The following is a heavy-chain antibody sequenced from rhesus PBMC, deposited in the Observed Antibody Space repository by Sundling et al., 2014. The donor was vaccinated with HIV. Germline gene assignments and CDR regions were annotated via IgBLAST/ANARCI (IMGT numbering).Heavy chain of an antibody. CDR2: IYGNSAST. Sequence: QVQLQESGPGLVKPSETLSLTCAVSGGSISDYYYWNWIRQPPGKGLEWIGNIYGNSASTYYNPSLKSRVAISKDTSKNQFFLKLSSVTAADTAVYYCARDRKGYYDSGYSDWGQGVLVTVSS. D-gene: IGHD3-28*01. CDR1: GGSISDYYY. V-gene: IGHV4S9*01. J-gene: IGHJ4*01. CDR3: ARDRKGYYDSGYSD.